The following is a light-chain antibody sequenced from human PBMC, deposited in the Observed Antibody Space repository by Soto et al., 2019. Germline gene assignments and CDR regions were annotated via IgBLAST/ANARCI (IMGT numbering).Light chain of an antibody. CDR1: SSNIGAGYD. V-gene: IGLV1-40*01. CDR2: ANS. CDR3: QSYDSSLSGVV. Sequence: QSVLTQPPSVSGAPGQRVTISCTGSSSNIGAGYDVHWYQQFPGTAPKLLIYANSNRPSGVPDRFSGSKSGTSASLAITGLQAEDVADYYCQSYDSSLSGVVFGGGTKLTVL. J-gene: IGLJ2*01.